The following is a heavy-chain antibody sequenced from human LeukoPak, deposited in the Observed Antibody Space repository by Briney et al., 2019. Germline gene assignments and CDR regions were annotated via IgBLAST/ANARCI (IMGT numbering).Heavy chain of an antibody. CDR1: GFTFSSYE. CDR2: ISSGGGGI. J-gene: IGHJ4*02. Sequence: GGSLRLSCAASGFTFSSYEMNWVRQAPGKGLEWVSYISSGGGGIFYADSVKGRFTISRDNAKNSLHLQMNSLRAEDTAVYYCARDGASPPSIYYFDYWGQGTLVTVSS. D-gene: IGHD4-17*01. CDR3: ARDGASPPSIYYFDY. V-gene: IGHV3-48*03.